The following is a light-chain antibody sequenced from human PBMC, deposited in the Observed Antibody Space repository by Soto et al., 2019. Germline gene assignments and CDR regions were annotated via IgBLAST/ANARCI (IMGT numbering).Light chain of an antibody. V-gene: IGLV2-14*01. CDR2: EVS. J-gene: IGLJ2*01. Sequence: QSVLTQAASVSGSPGQSITISCTGTSSDVGGYNYVSWYQQHPGKAPKLMIYEVSNRPSGVSNRFSGPKSGNTASLTISGLQAEDEADYYCRSYTSSSTLVFGGGTQLTVL. CDR1: SSDVGGYNY. CDR3: RSYTSSSTLV.